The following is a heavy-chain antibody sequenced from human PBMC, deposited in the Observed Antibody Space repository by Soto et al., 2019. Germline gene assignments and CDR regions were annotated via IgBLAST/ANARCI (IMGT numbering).Heavy chain of an antibody. CDR1: GFTFSSYA. J-gene: IGHJ4*02. Sequence: EVQLLESGGGLVQPGGSLRLSCAASGFTFSSYAMSRVRQAPGKGLEWVSAVSGSGGSTYYADSVKGRFTISRDNSENTLYLQMNSLRAEDTAVYYCAKGSYYYDSSGCSHWGQGTLVTVSS. CDR3: AKGSYYYDSSGCSH. CDR2: VSGSGGST. V-gene: IGHV3-23*01. D-gene: IGHD3-22*01.